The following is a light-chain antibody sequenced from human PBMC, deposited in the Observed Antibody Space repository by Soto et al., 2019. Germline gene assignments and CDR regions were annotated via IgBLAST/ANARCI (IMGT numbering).Light chain of an antibody. CDR3: SSYTTSHTPHIA. CDR2: DVS. CDR1: SSDVGGYNY. J-gene: IGLJ1*01. V-gene: IGLV2-14*03. Sequence: QSALTQPASVSGSPGQSITISCTGTSSDVGGYNYVSWYQHHPGKAPKLIIYDVSNRPSGVSIRFSASKSDNTASLTISGLQPEDVADYHCSSYTTSHTPHIAFGTGSKVTIL.